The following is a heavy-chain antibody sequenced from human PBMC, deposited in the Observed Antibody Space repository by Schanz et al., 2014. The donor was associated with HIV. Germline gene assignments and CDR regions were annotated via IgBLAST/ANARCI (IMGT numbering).Heavy chain of an antibody. CDR3: ALSRPSGYGGSWYFDL. J-gene: IGHJ2*01. CDR2: VYIGDST. D-gene: IGHD2-15*01. CDR1: GFTISSNY. Sequence: EVQLVETGGGLIQPGGSLRLSCAVSGFTISSNYMSWVRQAPGKGLEWVSVVYIGDSTFYANSVKGRFTISRDNARNTLYLQMNSLRAEDTAVYYCALSRPSGYGGSWYFDLWGRGTLVAVSS. V-gene: IGHV3-53*02.